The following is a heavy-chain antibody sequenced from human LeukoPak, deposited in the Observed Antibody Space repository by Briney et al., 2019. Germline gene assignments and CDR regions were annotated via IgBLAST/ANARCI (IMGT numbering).Heavy chain of an antibody. CDR2: INPNSGAT. V-gene: IGHV1-2*02. J-gene: IGHJ4*02. CDR3: ARDYGSGSYSSEFDY. D-gene: IGHD3-10*01. CDR1: GYTFTSYG. Sequence: RASVKVSCKASGYTFTSYGISWVRQAPGQGLEWMGWINPNSGATNYAQKFQGRVTMTRDTSISTTYMELSRLRSDDTAVYYCARDYGSGSYSSEFDYWGQGTLVTVSS.